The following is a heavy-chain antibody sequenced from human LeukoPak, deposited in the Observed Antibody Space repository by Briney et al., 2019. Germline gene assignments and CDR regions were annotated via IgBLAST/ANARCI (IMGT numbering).Heavy chain of an antibody. D-gene: IGHD5-18*01. V-gene: IGHV1-69*05. J-gene: IGHJ4*02. CDR2: IIPIFGTA. CDR1: GGTFSSYA. CDR3: ASGGYSYGLPSTSGMIYYFDY. Sequence: PGASVKVSCKASGGTFSSYAISWVRQAPGQGLEWMGGIIPIFGTANYAQKFQGRVTITTDESTSTAYMELSSLRSEDTAVYYCASGGYSYGLPSTSGMIYYFDYWGQGTLVTVSS.